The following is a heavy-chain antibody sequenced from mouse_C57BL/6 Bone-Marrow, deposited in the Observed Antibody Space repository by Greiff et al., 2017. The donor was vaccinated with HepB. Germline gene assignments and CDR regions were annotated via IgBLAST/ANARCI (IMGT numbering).Heavy chain of an antibody. CDR2: IHPNSGST. D-gene: IGHD1-1*01. CDR1: GYTFTSYW. CDR3: ARRADYYCSSYYFDY. Sequence: QVQLQQPGAELVKPGASVKLSCKASGYTFTSYWMHWVKQRPGQGLEWIGMIHPNSGSTNYNEKFKSKATLTVDKSSSTAYMQLSSLTSEDSAVYYCARRADYYCSSYYFDYWGQGTTLTVSS. J-gene: IGHJ2*01. V-gene: IGHV1-64*01.